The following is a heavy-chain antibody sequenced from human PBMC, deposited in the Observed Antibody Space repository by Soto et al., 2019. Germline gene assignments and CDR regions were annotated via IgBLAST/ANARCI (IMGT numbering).Heavy chain of an antibody. CDR2: MNPNSGNT. Sequence: QVQLVQSGAEVKKPGASVKVSCKASGYTFTSDDINWVRQATGQGLEWMGWMNPNSGNTGYAQKFQGRVTMTKNTSISTAYMDLSSLRSEDTAVYYCAMMPYCTNGVGYPTGFYYWGQGTLVTVAS. CDR1: GYTFTSDD. D-gene: IGHD2-8*01. CDR3: AMMPYCTNGVGYPTGFYY. V-gene: IGHV1-8*01. J-gene: IGHJ4*02.